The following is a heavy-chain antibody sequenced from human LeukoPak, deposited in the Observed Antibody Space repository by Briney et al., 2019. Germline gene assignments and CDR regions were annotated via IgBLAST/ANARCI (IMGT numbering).Heavy chain of an antibody. J-gene: IGHJ2*01. V-gene: IGHV3-53*01. CDR2: IYSGGTT. D-gene: IGHD3/OR15-3a*01. CDR1: GFTLSTYY. CDR3: ARFGRHFHWNLVL. Sequence: GGSLRLSCAASGFTLSTYYMNRFRQAPGKGLEWVSIIYSGGTTYYADSVKGRFTISRDTSKNTLSLQTNSLRADDTAVYFCARFGRHFHWNLVLWGRGTLVTVSS.